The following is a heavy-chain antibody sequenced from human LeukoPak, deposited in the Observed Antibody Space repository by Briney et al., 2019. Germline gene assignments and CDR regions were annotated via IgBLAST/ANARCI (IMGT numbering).Heavy chain of an antibody. CDR2: IYYSGST. CDR1: GGSISSGGYY. Sequence: SETLSLTCAVSGGSISSGGYYWSWIRQHPGKGLEWIGYIYYSGSTYYNPSLKSRVTISVDTSKNQFSLKLSSVTAAATAWYYCTRARVTPRAFDYWGQGTLVTVSS. V-gene: IGHV4-31*11. CDR3: TRARVTPRAFDY. J-gene: IGHJ4*02. D-gene: IGHD4-23*01.